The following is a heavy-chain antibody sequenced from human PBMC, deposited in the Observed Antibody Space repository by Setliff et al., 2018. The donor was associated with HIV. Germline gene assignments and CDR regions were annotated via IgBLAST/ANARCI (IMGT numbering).Heavy chain of an antibody. CDR3: ARDRSPTVAGTFGY. CDR2: ISAENGNT. Sequence: ASVKVSCKASGYSFSSYGLNWVRQAPGQGLEWLGWISAENGNTNYAQKFQGRVIMTTDTSTSTAYMELKSLRSDDTAVYFCARDRSPTVAGTFGYWGQGTLVTVSS. CDR1: GYSFSSYG. V-gene: IGHV1-18*01. D-gene: IGHD6-19*01. J-gene: IGHJ4*02.